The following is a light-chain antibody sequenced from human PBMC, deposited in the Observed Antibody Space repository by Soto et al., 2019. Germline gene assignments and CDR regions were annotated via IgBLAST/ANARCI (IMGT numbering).Light chain of an antibody. J-gene: IGKJ1*01. V-gene: IGKV3-11*01. Sequence: EIVLSQSPATLSLSPGERASLSCRASQSVNKYLVWYQQKPGQAPRLLIYGAFSRATGIPTRFSGSGSGTDYTLTISRLEPEDFAFYYCQQRSDWPRTFGQGTKVEIK. CDR2: GAF. CDR3: QQRSDWPRT. CDR1: QSVNKY.